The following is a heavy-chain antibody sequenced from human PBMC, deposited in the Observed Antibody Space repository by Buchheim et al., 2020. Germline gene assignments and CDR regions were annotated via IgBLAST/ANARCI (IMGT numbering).Heavy chain of an antibody. CDR2: ILYDGSNN. J-gene: IGHJ6*03. V-gene: IGHV3-30*18. D-gene: IGHD2-2*01. CDR3: AKDPDIVVVPAPPGYMDV. Sequence: QVQLVESGGGVVQPGRSLRLSCAASGFTFSSYGMHWVRQAPGKGLEWVAVILYDGSNNYYADSVKDRFTISRDNSKNTLYLQMNSLRAEDTAVYYCAKDPDIVVVPAPPGYMDVWGKGTT. CDR1: GFTFSSYG.